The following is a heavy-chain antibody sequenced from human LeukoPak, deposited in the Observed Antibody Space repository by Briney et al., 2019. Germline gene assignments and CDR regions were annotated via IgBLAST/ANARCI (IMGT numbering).Heavy chain of an antibody. D-gene: IGHD3-10*01. CDR2: ISTTSGFT. CDR1: GFTFSDYY. J-gene: IGHJ4*02. Sequence: GGSLRLSCAASGFTFSDYYMSWIRRSPGKGLEWVSYISTTSGFTKYADSVKGRFTISRDNAKNSVYLQMNSLSVEDTAVYYCARHGSGNYASYWGQGTLVTVSS. V-gene: IGHV3-11*06. CDR3: ARHGSGNYASY.